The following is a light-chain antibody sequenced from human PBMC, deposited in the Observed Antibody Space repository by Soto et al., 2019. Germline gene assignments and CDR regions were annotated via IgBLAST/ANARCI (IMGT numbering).Light chain of an antibody. J-gene: IGKJ1*01. CDR1: QSVNSN. V-gene: IGKV3-15*01. Sequence: EVVVTQSPATLSVSPGERATLSCRASQSVNSNLAWYQQKPGQAPRLLIYGASTRATGIPARFSGSGSGTVFTLTISSLQSEDFAVYHCQQNNNWPTFGQGTKV. CDR3: QQNNNWPT. CDR2: GAS.